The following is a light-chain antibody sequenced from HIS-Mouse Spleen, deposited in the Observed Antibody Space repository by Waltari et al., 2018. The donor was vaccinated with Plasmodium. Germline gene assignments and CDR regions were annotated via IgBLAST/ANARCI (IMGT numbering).Light chain of an antibody. Sequence: QSALTQPPSASGSPGQSVTISCTGTSSDVGGYNYVSWYQQHPGKAPKLVIYEVSKRPAGVPDRFCGSKSGNTASLTVSGLQAEDEADYYCSSYAGSNNLVFGGGTKLTVL. CDR2: EVS. J-gene: IGLJ2*01. CDR3: SSYAGSNNLV. CDR1: SSDVGGYNY. V-gene: IGLV2-8*01.